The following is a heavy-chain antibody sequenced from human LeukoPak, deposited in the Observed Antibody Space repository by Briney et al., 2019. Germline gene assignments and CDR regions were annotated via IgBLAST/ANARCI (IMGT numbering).Heavy chain of an antibody. CDR3: ARGYGSGSYLDK. V-gene: IGHV3-33*01. D-gene: IGHD3-10*01. J-gene: IGHJ1*01. CDR1: GFTFSDFA. CDR2: IWYDGHST. Sequence: PGGSLRLSCAASGFTFSDFAMHWVRQAPGKGLEWLALIWYDGHSTYYADSVKGRFTISRDDAKNTLYLKMNTLSADDTAVYFCARGYGSGSYLDKWGQGTLVTVSS.